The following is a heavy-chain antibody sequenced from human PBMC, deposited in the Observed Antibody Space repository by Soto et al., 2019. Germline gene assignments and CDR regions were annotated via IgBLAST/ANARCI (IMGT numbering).Heavy chain of an antibody. Sequence: QVQLQESGPGLVKPSETLSLTCTVSGGSISSYYWNWIRQPPGKGLEWIGYIYSSGSTNYNPSLTGRVTMSLDTSKNQVSLHVTSVTAADTAVYYCAATPLYWGQGRLVTVSS. CDR2: IYSSGST. D-gene: IGHD2-15*01. CDR3: AATPLY. J-gene: IGHJ4*02. CDR1: GGSISSYY. V-gene: IGHV4-59*01.